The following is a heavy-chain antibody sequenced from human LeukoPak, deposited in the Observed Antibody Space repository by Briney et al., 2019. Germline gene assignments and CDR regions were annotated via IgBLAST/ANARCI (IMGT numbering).Heavy chain of an antibody. Sequence: SETLSLTCTVSGGSISNTFYYWGWIRQPPGKGLEWIGSIYYSGSTYYNPSLKSRVTISVDTSKNQFSLKLSSVTAADTAVYYCARVDDSSGYFNPNFDYWGQGTLVTVSS. V-gene: IGHV4-39*07. J-gene: IGHJ4*02. CDR3: ARVDDSSGYFNPNFDY. CDR2: IYYSGST. D-gene: IGHD3-22*01. CDR1: GGSISNTFYY.